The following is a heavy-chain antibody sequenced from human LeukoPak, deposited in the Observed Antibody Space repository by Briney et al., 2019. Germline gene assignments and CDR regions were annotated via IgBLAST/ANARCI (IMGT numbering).Heavy chain of an antibody. Sequence: SETLSLTCTVSGGSVSSGSYYGSWIRQPPGKGLEWIGYIYYSGSTNYNPSLKSRVTISVDTSKNQFSLKLSSVTAADTAVYYCARRRGSYVDYWGQGTLVTVSS. CDR2: IYYSGST. V-gene: IGHV4-61*01. J-gene: IGHJ4*02. CDR1: GGSVSSGSYY. CDR3: ARRRGSYVDY. D-gene: IGHD3-16*01.